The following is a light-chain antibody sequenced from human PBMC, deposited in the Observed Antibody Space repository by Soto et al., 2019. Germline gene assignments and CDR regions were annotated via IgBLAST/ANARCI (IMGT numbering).Light chain of an antibody. Sequence: QPVLTQPPSASATPGQRVTISCSGSSSNIGGNTVSWYQHLPGTAPKLLIYNNNQRPSGVPDQISGSKSGTSASLAISGLQSDDEADYYCASWDDRLNGWVFGGGTKLTVL. CDR2: NNN. CDR3: ASWDDRLNGWV. J-gene: IGLJ3*02. V-gene: IGLV1-44*01. CDR1: SSNIGGNT.